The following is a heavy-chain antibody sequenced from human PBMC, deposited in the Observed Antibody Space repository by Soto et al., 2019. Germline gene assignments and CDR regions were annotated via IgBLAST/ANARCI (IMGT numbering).Heavy chain of an antibody. CDR3: ARIRACKRYSYGRNSRKVYYYGMDV. Sequence: SGPTLVNPTQTLTLTCTFSVFSLSTSGMCVSWIRQPPGKALEWLARIDWDDDKYYSTSLKTRLTISKDTSKNQVVLTMTNMDPVDTATYYCARIRACKRYSYGRNSRKVYYYGMDVWGQGTTVTVSS. CDR2: IDWDDDK. D-gene: IGHD5-18*01. V-gene: IGHV2-70*11. CDR1: VFSLSTSGMC. J-gene: IGHJ6*02.